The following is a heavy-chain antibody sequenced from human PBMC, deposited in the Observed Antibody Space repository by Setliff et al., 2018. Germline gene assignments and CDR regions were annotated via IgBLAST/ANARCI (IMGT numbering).Heavy chain of an antibody. Sequence: SETLSLTCAVYSGSFSGYYWSWIRQPPGKGLEWIGEINHSGSTNYNPSLKSRVTISVDTSKNQFSLKLSSVTAADTAVYYCARVTGFSYMDVWGKGTTVTVSS. CDR1: SGSFSGYY. D-gene: IGHD3-3*01. J-gene: IGHJ6*03. CDR3: ARVTGFSYMDV. V-gene: IGHV4-34*01. CDR2: INHSGST.